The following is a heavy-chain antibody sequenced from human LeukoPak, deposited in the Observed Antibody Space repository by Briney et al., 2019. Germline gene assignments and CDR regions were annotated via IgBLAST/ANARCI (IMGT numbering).Heavy chain of an antibody. CDR3: VSTTRSSPFDN. V-gene: IGHV3-7*01. CDR1: GFTFSAYC. Sequence: GGSLRLSCAASGFTFSAYCMSWVRQAPGKGLEWLANIKQGGSDKQYVDSVKGRFAISRDNAKNSVYLQMNSLRAEDTAVYYCVSTTRSSPFDNWGQGTLVTVSS. CDR2: IKQGGSDK. D-gene: IGHD1-1*01. J-gene: IGHJ4*02.